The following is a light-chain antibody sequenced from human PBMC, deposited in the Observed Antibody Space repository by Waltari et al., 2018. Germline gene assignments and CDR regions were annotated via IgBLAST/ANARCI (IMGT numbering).Light chain of an antibody. CDR3: HYYGSSPWT. J-gene: IGKJ1*01. CDR1: QSVTDNY. V-gene: IGKV3-20*01. Sequence: EIVLTQSPGTLSLSPGERATLPCRASQSVTDNYLAWYQQKPGQAPRLLIYGASSRATGIPDRFSGSGSGADFTLTISRQEPEDFAVYFCHYYGSSPWTFGQGTKVEIK. CDR2: GAS.